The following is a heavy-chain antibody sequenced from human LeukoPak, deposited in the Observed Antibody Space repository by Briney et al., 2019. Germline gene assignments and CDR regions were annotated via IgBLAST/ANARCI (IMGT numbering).Heavy chain of an antibody. CDR2: ISSSSSYI. J-gene: IGHJ6*03. V-gene: IGHV3-21*01. CDR3: ASETYGDSLYYYYMDV. CDR1: GFTFSRYS. Sequence: PGGSLRLSCAASGFTFSRYSMNWVRQAPGKGLEWVSSISSSSSYIYYADSVKGRFTISRDNAKNSLYLQMNSLRAEDTAVYYCASETYGDSLYYYYMDVWGKGTTVTVSS. D-gene: IGHD4-17*01.